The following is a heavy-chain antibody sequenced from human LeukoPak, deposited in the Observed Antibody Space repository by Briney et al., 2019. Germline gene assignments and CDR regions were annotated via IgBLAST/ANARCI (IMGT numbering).Heavy chain of an antibody. D-gene: IGHD5-18*01. J-gene: IGHJ6*03. V-gene: IGHV4-38-2*02. CDR2: IYRSGST. CDR3: ARGYSYGFHYYYMDV. CDR1: GYSISSGYY. Sequence: PSETLSLTCTVSGYSISSGYYWGWIRQPPGKGLEWIGSIYRSGSTYYNPSLKSRVTISVDTSKNQFSLKLSSVTAADTAVYYCARGYSYGFHYYYMDVWGKGTTVTVSS.